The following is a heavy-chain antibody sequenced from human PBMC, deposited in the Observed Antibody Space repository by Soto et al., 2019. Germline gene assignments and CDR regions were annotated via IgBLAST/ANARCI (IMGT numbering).Heavy chain of an antibody. CDR3: AKGTKSWGYSGYVQG. D-gene: IGHD5-12*01. J-gene: IGHJ4*02. CDR1: GFTFDDYA. CDR2: ISWNSGSI. Sequence: EVQLVESGGGLVQPGRSLRLSCAASGFTFDDYAMHWVRQAPGKGLEWVSGISWNSGSIGYADSVKGRFTISRDNAKNSLYLQMNSLRAEDTALYYCAKGTKSWGYSGYVQGWGQGTLVTVSS. V-gene: IGHV3-9*01.